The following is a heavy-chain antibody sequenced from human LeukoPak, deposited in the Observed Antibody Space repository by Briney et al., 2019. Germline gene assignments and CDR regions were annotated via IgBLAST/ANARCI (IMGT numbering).Heavy chain of an antibody. J-gene: IGHJ5*02. CDR2: IYYSGST. CDR1: GGSISSGDYY. D-gene: IGHD1-26*01. CDR3: ARSGSYPVGFDP. Sequence: SETLSLTCTVSGGSISSGDYYWSWIRQPPGTGLEWIGYIYYSGSTYYNPSLKSRVTISVDTSKTQFSLKLSSVTAADTAVYYCARSGSYPVGFDPWGQGTLVTVSS. V-gene: IGHV4-30-4*01.